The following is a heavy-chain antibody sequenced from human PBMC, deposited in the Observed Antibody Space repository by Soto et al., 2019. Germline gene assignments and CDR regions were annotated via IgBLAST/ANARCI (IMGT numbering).Heavy chain of an antibody. CDR3: ARYGCSGGSCYSVDY. V-gene: IGHV1-69*02. D-gene: IGHD2-15*01. J-gene: IGHJ4*02. CDR1: GGTFSSYT. Sequence: QVQLVQSGAEVKKPGSSVKVSCKASGGTFSSYTISWVRQAPGQGLEWMGRIIPILGIANYAQKFQGRVTITADKSTSTAYMELSSLRSEDTAVYYCARYGCSGGSCYSVDYWGQRTLVTVSS. CDR2: IIPILGIA.